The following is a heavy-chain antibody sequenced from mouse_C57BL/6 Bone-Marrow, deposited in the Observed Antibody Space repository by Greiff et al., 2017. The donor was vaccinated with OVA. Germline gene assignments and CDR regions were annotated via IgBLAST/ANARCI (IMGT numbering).Heavy chain of an antibody. CDR2: IDPSDSYT. D-gene: IGHD2-3*01. CDR1: GYTFTSYW. J-gene: IGHJ2*01. CDR3: AREAYDGYAGVDY. V-gene: IGHV1-50*01. Sequence: QVQLQQPGAELVKPGASVKLSCKASGYTFTSYWMQWVKQRPGQGLEWIGEIDPSDSYTNYNQKFKGKATLTVDTSSSTAYMQLSSLTYEDSAVYYCAREAYDGYAGVDYWGQGTTLTVSS.